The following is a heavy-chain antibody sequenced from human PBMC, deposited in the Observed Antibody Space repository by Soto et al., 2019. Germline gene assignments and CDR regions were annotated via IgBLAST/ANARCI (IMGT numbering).Heavy chain of an antibody. Sequence: GGSLRLSCAASGFTFSNSVMSWVRQAPGKGPELVSTIGISGGSTNYSDSVKGRFTISRDNAKNSLYLQMNSLRAEDTAVYYCAREIVVARGASYFDYWGPGTLVTVSS. CDR3: AREIVVARGASYFDY. V-gene: IGHV3-11*06. D-gene: IGHD2-2*01. CDR1: GFTFSNSV. J-gene: IGHJ4*02. CDR2: IGISGGST.